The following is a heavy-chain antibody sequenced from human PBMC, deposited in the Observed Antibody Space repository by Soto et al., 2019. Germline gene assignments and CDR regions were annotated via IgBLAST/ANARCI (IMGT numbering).Heavy chain of an antibody. Sequence: GGSLSLSCAAPGFTFSSYAMSWVRQAPGKGLEGVSAISGSGGSTYYADSVKGRFTISRDNSKNTLYLQINSLRAEDTAVYYCRKAYASVFYSACGSLGLGTLVTLSS. D-gene: IGHD3-10*01. J-gene: IGHJ5*01. CDR3: RKAYASVFYSACGS. CDR2: ISGSGGST. V-gene: IGHV3-23*01. CDR1: GFTFSSYA.